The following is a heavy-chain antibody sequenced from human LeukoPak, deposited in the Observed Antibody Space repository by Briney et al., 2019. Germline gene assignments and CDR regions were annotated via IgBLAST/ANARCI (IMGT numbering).Heavy chain of an antibody. CDR3: AKESDIVVVPAAIDY. CDR2: IRYDGSNK. J-gene: IGHJ4*02. CDR1: GFTFSSYG. V-gene: IGHV3-30*02. Sequence: PGGSLRLSCAASGFTFSSYGMHRARQAPGKGLEWVAFIRYDGSNKYYADSVKGRFTISRDNSKNTLYLQMNSLRAEDTAVYYCAKESDIVVVPAAIDYWGQGTLVTVSS. D-gene: IGHD2-2*01.